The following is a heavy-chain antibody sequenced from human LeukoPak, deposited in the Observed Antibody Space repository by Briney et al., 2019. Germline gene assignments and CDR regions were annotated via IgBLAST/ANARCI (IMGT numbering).Heavy chain of an antibody. V-gene: IGHV4-34*01. CDR1: GGSFSGYY. CDR2: INHSGST. J-gene: IGHJ6*03. Sequence: SETVSLTCAVYGGSFSGYYWSWIRQPPGKGLEWIGEINHSGSTNYNPSLKSRVTISVDTSKNQFSLKLSSVTAADTAVYYCARGTWIQLWLPTGYYYYMDVWGKGTTVTVSS. CDR3: ARGTWIQLWLPTGYYYYMDV. D-gene: IGHD5-18*01.